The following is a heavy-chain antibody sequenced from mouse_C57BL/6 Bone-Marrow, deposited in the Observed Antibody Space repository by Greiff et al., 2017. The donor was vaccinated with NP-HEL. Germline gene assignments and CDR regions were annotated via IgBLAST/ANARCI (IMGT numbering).Heavy chain of an antibody. CDR3: ARHGSSYVGYFDY. V-gene: IGHV1-74*01. Sequence: VQLQQPGAELVKPGASVKVSCKASGYTFTSYWMHWVKQRPGQGLEWIGRIHPSDSDTNSNQKFKGKATLTVDKSSSTAYMQLSSLTAEDSAVYYCARHGSSYVGYFDYWGQGTTLTVSS. CDR2: IHPSDSDT. CDR1: GYTFTSYW. J-gene: IGHJ2*01. D-gene: IGHD1-1*01.